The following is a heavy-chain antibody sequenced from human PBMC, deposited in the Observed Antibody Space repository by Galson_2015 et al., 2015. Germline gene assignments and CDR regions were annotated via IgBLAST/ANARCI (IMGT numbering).Heavy chain of an antibody. D-gene: IGHD3-16*01. V-gene: IGHV3-23*01. J-gene: IGHJ4*02. CDR1: GFTFSSYA. CDR3: AKDLLMSTFGGAFDY. CDR2: ISGSGGST. Sequence: SLRLSCAASGFTFSSYAMSWVRQAPGKGLEWVSAISGSGGSTYYADSVKGRFTISRDNSKNTLYLQMNSLRAEDTAVYYCAKDLLMSTFGGAFDYWGQGTLVTVSS.